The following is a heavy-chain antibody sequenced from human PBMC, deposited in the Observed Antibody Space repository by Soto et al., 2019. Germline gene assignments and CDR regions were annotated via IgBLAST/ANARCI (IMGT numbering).Heavy chain of an antibody. Sequence: QVQVVESGGGVVQPGRSLRLSCAASGFTFSSFGMHWVRQAPGKGLEWVSLIWYDGSKQSYGDSGKGRFTISRDNSRNKVYLQMNSLRADDTAVYYCARDASYYSLWSGYYPTRNGMDVWGQGTTVTVSS. J-gene: IGHJ6*02. V-gene: IGHV3-33*01. CDR1: GFTFSSFG. CDR2: IWYDGSKQ. D-gene: IGHD3-3*01. CDR3: ARDASYYSLWSGYYPTRNGMDV.